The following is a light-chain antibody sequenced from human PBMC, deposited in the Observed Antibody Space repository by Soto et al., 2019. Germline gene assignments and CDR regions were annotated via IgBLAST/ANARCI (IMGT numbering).Light chain of an antibody. CDR3: GAWDGSLSTGV. J-gene: IGLJ3*02. Sequence: QSVLTQPPSVSAAPGQKVTISCSGSSSNIGNHFVSWYQQVPGTAPTLLIYDDDKRPSAIPDRFSGSKSGTSATLGITGLQSGDEADYYCGAWDGSLSTGVFGGGTKLTVL. CDR2: DDD. CDR1: SSNIGNHF. V-gene: IGLV1-51*01.